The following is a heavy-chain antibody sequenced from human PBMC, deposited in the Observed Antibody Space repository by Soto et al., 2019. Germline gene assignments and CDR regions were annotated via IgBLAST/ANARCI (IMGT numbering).Heavy chain of an antibody. V-gene: IGHV4-59*01. CDR3: AVASITIFGVVTRFDP. Sequence: ASETLSLTCTVSGGSISSYYWSWIRQPPGKGLEWIGYIYYSGSTNYNPSLKSRVTISVDTSKNQFSLKLSSVTAADTAVYYCAVASITIFGVVTRFDPWGQGTLVTVSS. D-gene: IGHD3-3*01. CDR1: GGSISSYY. J-gene: IGHJ5*02. CDR2: IYYSGST.